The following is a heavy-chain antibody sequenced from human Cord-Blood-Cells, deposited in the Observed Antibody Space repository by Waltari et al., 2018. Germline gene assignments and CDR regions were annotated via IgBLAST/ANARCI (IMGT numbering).Heavy chain of an antibody. V-gene: IGHV3-21*01. J-gene: IGHJ4*02. Sequence: EVQLVESGGGLVKPGGSLRLSCAASGFTFSSYSMNWVRQAPGKGLEWVSSISSSSSYIYYAVSVKGRFTISRDNAKNSLYLQMNSLRAEDTAVYYCARGAAMLDYWGQGTLVTVSS. CDR1: GFTFSSYS. CDR3: ARGAAMLDY. D-gene: IGHD2-2*01. CDR2: ISSSSSYI.